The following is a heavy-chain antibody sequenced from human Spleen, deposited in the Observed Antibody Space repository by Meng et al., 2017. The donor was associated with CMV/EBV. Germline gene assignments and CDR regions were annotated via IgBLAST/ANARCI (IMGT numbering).Heavy chain of an antibody. V-gene: IGHV3-48*03. Sequence: GESLKISCAASGFTFSSYEMNWVRQAPGKGLEWVSYISSSGSTIYYADSVKGRFTISRDNAKNSLYLQMNSLRAEDTAVYYCARDQYCSSTSCYHYHYYGMDVWGQGTTVTVSS. CDR1: GFTFSSYE. D-gene: IGHD2-2*01. CDR2: ISSSGSTI. CDR3: ARDQYCSSTSCYHYHYYGMDV. J-gene: IGHJ6*02.